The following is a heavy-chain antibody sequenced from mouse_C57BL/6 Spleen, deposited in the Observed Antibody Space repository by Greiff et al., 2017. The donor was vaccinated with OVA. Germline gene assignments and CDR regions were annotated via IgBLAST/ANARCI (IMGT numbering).Heavy chain of an antibody. Sequence: QVQLQQSGAELVMPGASVKLSCKASGYTFTSYWMHWVKQRPGQGLEWIGEIDPSDSYTNYNQKFKGKSTLTVDKSSSTAYMQLSSLTSEDSAVYYCARGANWESWGQGTTLTVSS. D-gene: IGHD4-1*01. CDR1: GYTFTSYW. J-gene: IGHJ2*01. CDR2: IDPSDSYT. CDR3: ARGANWES. V-gene: IGHV1-69*01.